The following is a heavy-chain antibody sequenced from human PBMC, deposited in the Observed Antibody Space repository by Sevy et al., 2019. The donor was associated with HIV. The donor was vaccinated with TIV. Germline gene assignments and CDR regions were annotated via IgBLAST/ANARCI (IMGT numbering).Heavy chain of an antibody. CDR3: ARSFGWLYYYYYGMDV. CDR1: GFTFSSYE. J-gene: IGHJ6*02. D-gene: IGHD3-10*01. V-gene: IGHV3-48*03. CDR2: ISSSGSTI. Sequence: GGSLRLSCAASGFTFSSYEMNWVRQAPGKGLEWVSYISSSGSTIYYADSVKGRFTISRDKAKNSLYLQMNSLRAEDTAVYYCARSFGWLYYYYYGMDVWGQGTTVTVSS.